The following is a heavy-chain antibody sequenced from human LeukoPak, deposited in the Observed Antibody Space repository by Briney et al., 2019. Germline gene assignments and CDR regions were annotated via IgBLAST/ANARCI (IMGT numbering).Heavy chain of an antibody. CDR3: AIPRRSYSSWYYAFDI. D-gene: IGHD6-13*01. CDR1: GGSTSSYY. J-gene: IGHJ3*02. CDR2: VFTSGIISGNT. Sequence: PSETLSLTRTVSGGSTSSYYWSWIRQPPGKGLEWIGRVFTSGIISGNTNYNPSLKSRVTMSVDTSKNQFSLKLSSVTAADTAVYYCAIPRRSYSSWYYAFDIWGQGTMVTVSS. V-gene: IGHV4-4*07.